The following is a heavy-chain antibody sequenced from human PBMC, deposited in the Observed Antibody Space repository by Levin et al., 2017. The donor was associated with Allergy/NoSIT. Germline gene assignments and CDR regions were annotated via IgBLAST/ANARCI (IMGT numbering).Heavy chain of an antibody. CDR3: ARKGRVRLPGTVGWFDP. V-gene: IGHV1-2*02. Sequence: SGESLKISCKASGYTFTGYYMHWVRQAPGQGLEWMGWINPNSGGTNYAQKFQGRVTMTRDTSISTAYMELSRLRSDDTAVYYCARKGRVRLPGTVGWFDPWGQGTLVTVSS. CDR2: INPNSGGT. D-gene: IGHD6-13*01. CDR1: GYTFTGYY. J-gene: IGHJ5*02.